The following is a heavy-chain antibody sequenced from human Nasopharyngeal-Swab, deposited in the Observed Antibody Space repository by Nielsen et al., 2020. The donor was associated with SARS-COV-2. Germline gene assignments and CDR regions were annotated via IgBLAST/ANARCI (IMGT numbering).Heavy chain of an antibody. J-gene: IGHJ6*02. CDR2: INTNTGNP. V-gene: IGHV7-4-1*02. Sequence: ASVKVSCKASGYTFTSYAMNWVRQAPAQGLAWMGWINTNTGNPTYAQGFTGRFVFSLDTSVSTAYLQISSLKAEDTAVYYCARGGGVRRYHDSSGYYYYYYGMDVWGQGTTVTVSS. CDR1: GYTFTSYA. CDR3: ARGGGVRRYHDSSGYYYYYYGMDV. D-gene: IGHD3-22*01.